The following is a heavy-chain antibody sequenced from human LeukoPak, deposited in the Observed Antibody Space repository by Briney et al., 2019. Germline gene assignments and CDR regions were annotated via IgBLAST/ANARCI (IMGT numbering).Heavy chain of an antibody. D-gene: IGHD3-16*01. CDR3: ARSLSAAAVDY. V-gene: IGHV3-66*02. Sequence: GGSLRLSCAASGFTASSNYMSWVRQAPGKGLEWVSVIYSGGSTYYADSVKGRFTISRDNSKNTLYLQMNSLRAEDTAVYYCARSLSAAAVDYWGQGTLVTVSS. J-gene: IGHJ4*02. CDR1: GFTASSNY. CDR2: IYSGGST.